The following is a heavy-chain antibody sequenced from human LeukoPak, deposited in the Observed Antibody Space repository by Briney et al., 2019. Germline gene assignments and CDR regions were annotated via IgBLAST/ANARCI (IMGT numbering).Heavy chain of an antibody. D-gene: IGHD3-10*02. Sequence: GGSLRLSCAASGFTFSSYEMNWVRQAPGKGLEWVSYISGSGSTIYYANSVKGRFTISRDNAKNSLYLQMNSLRAEDTAVYYCAELGITMIGGVWGKGTTVTISS. J-gene: IGHJ6*04. CDR3: AELGITMIGGV. V-gene: IGHV3-48*03. CDR1: GFTFSSYE. CDR2: ISGSGSTI.